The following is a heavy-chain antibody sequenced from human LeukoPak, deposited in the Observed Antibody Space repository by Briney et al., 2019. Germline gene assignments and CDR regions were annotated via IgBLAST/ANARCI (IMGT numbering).Heavy chain of an antibody. J-gene: IGHJ4*02. CDR1: EFTVTSRY. D-gene: IGHD5-18*01. V-gene: IGHV3-53*01. Sequence: PGGSLRLSCAASEFTVTSRYITWVRQAPGEGQELVSVIYTGGSTYYADFVKVRFTISRDNSKNTLYLQMNSLRAEDTAVYYCARGYIYGAFDYWGQGTLVTVSS. CDR2: IYTGGST. CDR3: ARGYIYGAFDY.